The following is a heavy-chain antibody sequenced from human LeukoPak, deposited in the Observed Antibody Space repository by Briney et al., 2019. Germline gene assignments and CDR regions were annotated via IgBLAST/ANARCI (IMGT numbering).Heavy chain of an antibody. CDR1: GFTFSRYD. V-gene: IGHV3-23*01. D-gene: IGHD5-24*01. CDR3: ARDGSEGDGYNHGY. Sequence: GGSLRLSCAASGFTFSRYDMTWVRQAPGKGLEWVSAISGSGGSTYYADSVKGRFTITRDNSKNTLYLQMNSLRAEDTAVYYCARDGSEGDGYNHGYWGQGTLVTVSS. J-gene: IGHJ4*02. CDR2: ISGSGGST.